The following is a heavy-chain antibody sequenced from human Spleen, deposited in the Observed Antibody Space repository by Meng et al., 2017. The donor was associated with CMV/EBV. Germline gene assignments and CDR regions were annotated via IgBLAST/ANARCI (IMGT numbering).Heavy chain of an antibody. Sequence: GESLKISCAASGFTFSTYVMSWVRQAPGKGLEWVSAISGSGDSTYYADSVKGRITISRDNSMKTLYLQMNSLRAEDTALYYCAKDNHYGSGRTYYNWARGGYGMDVWGQGTTVTVSS. J-gene: IGHJ6*02. CDR1: GFTFSTYV. CDR3: AKDNHYGSGRTYYNWARGGYGMDV. CDR2: ISGSGDST. V-gene: IGHV3-23*01. D-gene: IGHD3-10*01.